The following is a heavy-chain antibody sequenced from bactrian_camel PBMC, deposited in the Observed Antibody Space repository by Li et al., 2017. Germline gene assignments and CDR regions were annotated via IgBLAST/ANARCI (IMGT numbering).Heavy chain of an antibody. V-gene: IGHV3S40*01. Sequence: QLVESGGGSVQAGGSLRLSCSYTRRPNYVTWFRQGPGNGREGVAGIYTGGGDGYYADAVKGRFTISHDNAKNTAYLQMNSLKTEDTAVYYCGIGTWSAASRPQSQGTQVTVS. J-gene: IGHJ4*01. CDR2: IYTGGGDG. CDR1: YTRRPNY. D-gene: IGHD1*01.